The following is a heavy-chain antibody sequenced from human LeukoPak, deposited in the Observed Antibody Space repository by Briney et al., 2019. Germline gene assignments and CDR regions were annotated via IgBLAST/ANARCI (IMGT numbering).Heavy chain of an antibody. J-gene: IGHJ4*02. CDR3: ARGVYGGSPPYYFDY. CDR2: IYHSGST. D-gene: IGHD4-23*01. CDR1: GYSISNGYY. V-gene: IGHV4-38-2*02. Sequence: SETLSLTCTVSGYSISNGYYWGWIRQPPGKGLEWIGYIYHSGSTYYNASLKSRVTISVDKSKNQFSLKVRSATAADTAVYYCARGVYGGSPPYYFDYWGKGTLVTVSS.